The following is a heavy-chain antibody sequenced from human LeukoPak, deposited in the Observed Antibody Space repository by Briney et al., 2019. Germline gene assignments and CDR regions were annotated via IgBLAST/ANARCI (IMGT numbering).Heavy chain of an antibody. CDR2: VHYTGST. CDR3: ARGGGGGSTSWSNYYYYGMDV. CDR1: GGSIHTYY. Sequence: SETLSLTCTVSGGSIHTYYLSWIRLPPEKGLEWIGYVHYTGSTNYNPSLKSRVTISVDTSKNQFSLNLASVTAADTAVYYCARGGGGGSTSWSNYYYYGMDVWGQGATVTVSS. V-gene: IGHV4-59*01. J-gene: IGHJ6*02. D-gene: IGHD6-13*01.